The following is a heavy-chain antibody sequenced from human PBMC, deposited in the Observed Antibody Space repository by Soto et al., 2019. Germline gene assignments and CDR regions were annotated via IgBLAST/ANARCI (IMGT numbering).Heavy chain of an antibody. CDR3: AKVSSYASSGYFPLWFAY. V-gene: IGHV3-23*01. CDR2: FSGSGGST. CDR1: GFTFSSYA. J-gene: IGHJ4*02. Sequence: GGSLRLSCAASGFTFSSYAMSWVRQAPGKGLEWVSAFSGSGGSTYYAADVKGRFTITRDNSKNTLYLQMSRLRAEDTAVYYCAKVSSYASSGYFPLWFAYWGQESRVTTSS. D-gene: IGHD3-22*01.